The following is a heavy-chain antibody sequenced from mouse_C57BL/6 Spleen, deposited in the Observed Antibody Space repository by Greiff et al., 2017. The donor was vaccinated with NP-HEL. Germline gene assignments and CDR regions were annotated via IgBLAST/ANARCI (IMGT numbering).Heavy chain of an antibody. D-gene: IGHD2-5*01. CDR2: INYDGSST. CDR1: GFTFSDYY. J-gene: IGHJ3*01. V-gene: IGHV5-16*01. Sequence: EVQVVESEGGLVQPGSSMKLSCTASGFTFSDYYMAWVRQVPEKGLEWVANINYDGSSTYYLDSLKSRFIISRDNAKNILYLQMSSLKSEDTATYYCAREDSNYKVPFAYWGQGTLVTVSA. CDR3: AREDSNYKVPFAY.